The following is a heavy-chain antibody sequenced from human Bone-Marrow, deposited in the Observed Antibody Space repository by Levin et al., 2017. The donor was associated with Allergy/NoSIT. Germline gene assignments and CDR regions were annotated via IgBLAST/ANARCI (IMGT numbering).Heavy chain of an antibody. CDR2: IKSKADGETT. V-gene: IGHV3-15*01. CDR1: GLRFSAAW. CDR3: NTDYQYYGMDA. D-gene: IGHD2-2*01. Sequence: LSLTCAASGLRFSAAWMGWVRQRPGKGLEWVGRIKSKADGETTDHAAPVQGRFTISRDDSKDTLYLQMNSLRTEDTAIYYCNTDYQYYGMDAWGQGTTVTVSS. J-gene: IGHJ6*02.